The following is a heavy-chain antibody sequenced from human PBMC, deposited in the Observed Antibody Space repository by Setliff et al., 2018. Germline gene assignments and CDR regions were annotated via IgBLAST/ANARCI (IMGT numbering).Heavy chain of an antibody. CDR1: GASISSHY. Sequence: PSETLSLTCTVSGASISSHYWSWIRQPPGKGLEWIASVYYDGRTYYNPSFKSRLTMSVDKSRNQFSLKLTSVTAADTAVFYCARIAYFDFWRGYGVGAFDLWGHGTMVTVSS. J-gene: IGHJ3*01. V-gene: IGHV4-59*05. D-gene: IGHD3-3*01. CDR3: ARIAYFDFWRGYGVGAFDL. CDR2: VYYDGRT.